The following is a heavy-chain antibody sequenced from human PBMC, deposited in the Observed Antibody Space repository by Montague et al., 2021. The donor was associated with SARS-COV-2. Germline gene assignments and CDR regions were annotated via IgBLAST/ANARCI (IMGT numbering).Heavy chain of an antibody. CDR1: GGSISSYY. CDR3: ARAGSGSYSFYYYYGMDV. Sequence: SETLSLTCTVSGGSISSYYWNWIRQSAGKGLEWIGYIYYSWSTNYNPSLKSRVTISVDTSKNQFSLKLSSVTAADTAVYYCARAGSGSYSFYYYYGMDVRGQGTTVTVSS. CDR2: IYYSWST. D-gene: IGHD3-10*01. V-gene: IGHV4-59*08. J-gene: IGHJ6*02.